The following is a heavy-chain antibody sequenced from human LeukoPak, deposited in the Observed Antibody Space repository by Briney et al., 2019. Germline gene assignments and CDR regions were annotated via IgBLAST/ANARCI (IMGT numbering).Heavy chain of an antibody. V-gene: IGHV3-11*05. Sequence: PGGSLRLSCAASGFTFSDYFMSWIRQAPGKGLEWVSYISRTSDYTNYADSVKGRFTISRDNAKNSLYLQMNSLRVEDTAVYYCAKDYYDSSGYYLDYWGQGTLVTVSS. CDR3: AKDYYDSSGYYLDY. J-gene: IGHJ4*02. D-gene: IGHD3-22*01. CDR1: GFTFSDYF. CDR2: ISRTSDYT.